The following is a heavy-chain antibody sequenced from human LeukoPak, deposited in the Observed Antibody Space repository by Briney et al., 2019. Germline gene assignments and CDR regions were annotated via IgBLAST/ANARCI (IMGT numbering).Heavy chain of an antibody. J-gene: IGHJ4*02. V-gene: IGHV3-74*01. CDR1: GFTFSSSA. CDR3: AREHSSSWAFDY. D-gene: IGHD6-13*01. CDR2: INSDGSST. Sequence: GGSLRLSCAASGFTFSSSAMSWVRQAPGKGLVWVSRINSDGSSTSYADSVKGRFTISRDNAKNTLYLQMNSLRAEDTAVYYCAREHSSSWAFDYWGQGTLVTVSS.